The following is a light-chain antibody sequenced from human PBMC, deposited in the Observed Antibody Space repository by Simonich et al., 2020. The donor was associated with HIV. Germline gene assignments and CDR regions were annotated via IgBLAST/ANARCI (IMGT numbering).Light chain of an antibody. Sequence: QSALTQPRSMSGSPGQSVTISCTGTSSDVGGYKYVSWYQQHPGKAPKLIIYDVFRRPSGVPDRFSASNSGNTASLTISGLQAEDEADYYCCSYAGSYTWVFGGGTKLTVL. CDR2: DVF. CDR3: CSYAGSYTWV. V-gene: IGLV2-11*01. J-gene: IGLJ3*02. CDR1: SSDVGGYKY.